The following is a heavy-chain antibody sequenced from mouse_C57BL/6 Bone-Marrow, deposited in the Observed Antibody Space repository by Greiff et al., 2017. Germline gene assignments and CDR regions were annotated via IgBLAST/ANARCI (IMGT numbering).Heavy chain of an antibody. J-gene: IGHJ1*03. CDR2: IDPSDSYT. CDR1: GYTFTSYW. V-gene: IGHV1-69*01. D-gene: IGHD1-1*01. Sequence: QVQLQQPGAELVMPGASVKLSCKASGYTFTSYWMHWVKQRPGQGLEWIGEIDPSDSYTNYNQKFKGKSTLTVDKSSSTAYMQLSSQTSEDSAVYCCARWNYDGSSHWYFDVWGTGTTVTVSS. CDR3: ARWNYDGSSHWYFDV.